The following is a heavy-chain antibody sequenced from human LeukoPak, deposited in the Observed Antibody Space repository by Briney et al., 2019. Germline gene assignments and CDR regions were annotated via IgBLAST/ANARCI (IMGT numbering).Heavy chain of an antibody. V-gene: IGHV3-21*01. D-gene: IGHD6-19*01. J-gene: IGHJ5*02. CDR1: GFTFDDYA. CDR2: ISSSSSYI. Sequence: PGRSLRLSCAASGFTFDDYAMHWVRQAPGKGLEWVSSISSSSSYIYYADSVKGRFTISRDNAKNSLYLQMNSLRAEDTAVYYCARAYSSGWYNWFDPWGQGTLVTVSS. CDR3: ARAYSSGWYNWFDP.